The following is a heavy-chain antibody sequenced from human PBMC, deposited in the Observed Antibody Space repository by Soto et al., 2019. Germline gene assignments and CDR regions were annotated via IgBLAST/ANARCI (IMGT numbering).Heavy chain of an antibody. J-gene: IGHJ6*02. CDR2: IRGFSPYT. Sequence: EVQLVESGGGLVKPGGSLRLSCISSGFTFRTYTMNWVRQAPGKGLEWVSGIRGFSPYTFYAGAVKGRFTISRDNAKNSLYLQMNTRRAEDTAVYYCARDRGYDAHDYYYNAMDVWGQGTTVTGSS. V-gene: IGHV3-21*01. D-gene: IGHD2-15*01. CDR3: ARDRGYDAHDYYYNAMDV. CDR1: GFTFRTYT.